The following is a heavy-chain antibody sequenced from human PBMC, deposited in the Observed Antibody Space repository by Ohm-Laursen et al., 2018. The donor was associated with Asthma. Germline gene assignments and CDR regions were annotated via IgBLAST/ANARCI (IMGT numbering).Heavy chain of an antibody. Sequence: SLRLSCAASGFTVSSYGMHWVRQAPGKGLEWVAVISYDGSNKYYADSVKGRFTISRDNSKNTLYLQMNSLRAEDTAVYYCARDWSTMIVVVNWYFDLWGRGTLVTVSS. CDR2: ISYDGSNK. J-gene: IGHJ2*01. CDR1: GFTVSSYG. CDR3: ARDWSTMIVVVNWYFDL. V-gene: IGHV3-30*03. D-gene: IGHD3-22*01.